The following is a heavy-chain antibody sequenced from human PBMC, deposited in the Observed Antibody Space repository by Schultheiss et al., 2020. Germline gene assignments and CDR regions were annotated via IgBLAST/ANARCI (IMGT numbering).Heavy chain of an antibody. V-gene: IGHV3-74*01. Sequence: WGALRLSCAASGFTFSSYWMHWVRQAPGKGLVWVSRINSDGSSTSYADSVKGRFTISRDNAKNTLYLQMNSLRAEDTAVYYCARPTTVNTNLAFDYWGQGTLVTVAS. D-gene: IGHD4-17*01. CDR2: INSDGSST. CDR3: ARPTTVNTNLAFDY. J-gene: IGHJ4*02. CDR1: GFTFSSYW.